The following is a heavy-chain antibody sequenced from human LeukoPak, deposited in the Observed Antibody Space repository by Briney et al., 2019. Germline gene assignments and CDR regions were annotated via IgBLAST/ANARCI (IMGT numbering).Heavy chain of an antibody. D-gene: IGHD6-13*01. CDR2: ISGSGGST. V-gene: IGHV3-23*01. CDR1: GFTFSSYA. J-gene: IGHJ6*02. CDR3: ANFGAAAADYYYYGMDV. Sequence: GGSLRLSCAASGFTFSSYAMSWVRQAPGKGLEWVSTISGSGGSTYYADSVKGWFTISRDNSKDTLYLQMNSLRAEDTAVYYCANFGAAAADYYYYGMDVWGQGTTVTVSS.